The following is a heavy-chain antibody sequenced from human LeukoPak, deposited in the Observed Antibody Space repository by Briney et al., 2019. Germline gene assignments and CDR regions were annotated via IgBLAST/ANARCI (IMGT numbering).Heavy chain of an antibody. CDR2: IYHSGST. CDR3: ARDRSGYMDV. V-gene: IGHV4-4*02. Sequence: SETLSLTCAVSGGSISSSNWWSWVRQPPGKGLEWIGEIYHSGSTNYNPSLKSRVTISVDTSKNQFSLKLSSVTAADTAVYYCARDRSGYMDVWGKGTTVTISS. CDR1: GGSISSSNW. J-gene: IGHJ6*03.